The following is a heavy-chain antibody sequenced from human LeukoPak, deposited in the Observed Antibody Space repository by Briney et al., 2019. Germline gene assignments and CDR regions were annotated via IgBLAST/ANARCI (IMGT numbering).Heavy chain of an antibody. CDR2: TYYRSKWYN. V-gene: IGHV6-1*01. Sequence: SQTLSLTCAISGDSVASNSASWNWVRQSPSRGLEWLGRTYYRSKWYNDSAVSVKSRISIYADTSKNQFSLQLNSVTPADTAVYARGGRGWSVSLFDPWGQGTLVTVSS. J-gene: IGHJ5*02. CDR1: GDSVASNSAS. CDR3: GGRGWSVSLFDP. D-gene: IGHD6-19*01.